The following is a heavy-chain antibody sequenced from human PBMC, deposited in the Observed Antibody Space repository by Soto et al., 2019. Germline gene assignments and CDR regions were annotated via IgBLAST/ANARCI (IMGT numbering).Heavy chain of an antibody. CDR2: ISPYDGST. D-gene: IGHD1-26*01. J-gene: IGHJ6*02. V-gene: IGHV1-46*02. Sequence: QVQLVQSGAEVKKPGASVKVSCKASGFTFNNYFFHWVRQAPRQGLEWMGIISPYDGSTNYEQSLQCSVTMTSDTSTSTVYMELSSLRSEDTAVYYCARGDGRGSTGFYYYYGMDVWGHGTTVTVSS. CDR1: GFTFNNYF. CDR3: ARGDGRGSTGFYYYYGMDV.